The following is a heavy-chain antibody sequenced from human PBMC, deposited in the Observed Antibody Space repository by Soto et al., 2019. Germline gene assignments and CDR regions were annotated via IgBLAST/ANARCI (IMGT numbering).Heavy chain of an antibody. Sequence: EVQLVESGGGLVQPGGSLRLSCAASGFIFSSYEMNWVRQAPGKGLEWLSHITSSGYNTYYAESVKGRFTISRDNAKNLLYLEMNSLRAEDTAVYYCARGYRGGWSRGGYFELWGQGALVTVSS. D-gene: IGHD6-19*01. CDR2: ITSSGYNT. V-gene: IGHV3-48*03. CDR3: ARGYRGGWSRGGYFEL. CDR1: GFIFSSYE. J-gene: IGHJ4*02.